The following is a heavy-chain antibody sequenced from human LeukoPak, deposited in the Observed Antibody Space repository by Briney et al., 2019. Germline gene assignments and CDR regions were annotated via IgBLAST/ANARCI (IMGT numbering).Heavy chain of an antibody. CDR2: INSDGSST. Sequence: GGSLRLSCAASGFTFSNYWMHWVRQAPGKGLVWVSRINSDGSSTSYADSVKGRFTISRDNAKNTLYLQMNSLRAEDTAVYYCARDHRGSGSRYYYYYMDVWGKGTTVTISS. V-gene: IGHV3-74*01. CDR1: GFTFSNYW. CDR3: ARDHRGSGSRYYYYYMDV. D-gene: IGHD3-10*01. J-gene: IGHJ6*03.